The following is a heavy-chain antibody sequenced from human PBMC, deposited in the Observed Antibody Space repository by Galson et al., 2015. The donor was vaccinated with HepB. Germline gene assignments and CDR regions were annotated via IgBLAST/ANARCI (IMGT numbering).Heavy chain of an antibody. Sequence: SVKVSCKASGYTFTSYGISWVRQAPGQGLEWMGWISAYNGNTNYAQKLQGRVTMTTDTSTSTAYMELSSLRSEDTAVYYCARDWLDCSGGSCQGRGDAFDIWGQGTMVTVSS. V-gene: IGHV1-18*01. D-gene: IGHD2-15*01. J-gene: IGHJ3*02. CDR2: ISAYNGNT. CDR3: ARDWLDCSGGSCQGRGDAFDI. CDR1: GYTFTSYG.